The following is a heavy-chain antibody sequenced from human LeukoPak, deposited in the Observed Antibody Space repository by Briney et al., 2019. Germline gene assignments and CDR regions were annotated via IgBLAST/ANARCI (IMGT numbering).Heavy chain of an antibody. Sequence: SETLSLTCSVSGVYFSSSGCYWGWIRQPPGKGLEWIGYINYSGSTNYNPSLKSRVTISVDTSKNQFSLKLSSVTAADTAVYFCARDPLSTNDFDIWGQGTMVTVSS. D-gene: IGHD1-1*01. J-gene: IGHJ3*02. V-gene: IGHV4-61*08. CDR3: ARDPLSTNDFDI. CDR2: INYSGST. CDR1: GVYFSSSGCY.